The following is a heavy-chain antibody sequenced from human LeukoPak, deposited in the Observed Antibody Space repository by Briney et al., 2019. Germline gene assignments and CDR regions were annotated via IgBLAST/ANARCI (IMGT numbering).Heavy chain of an antibody. CDR2: IRSKANSYAT. V-gene: IGHV3-73*01. CDR1: GFTFSGSA. D-gene: IGHD1-26*01. CDR3: TKGIVGAVDY. J-gene: IGHJ4*02. Sequence: PGGSLRLSCAASGFTFSGSAMHWVRQASGKGLEWVGRIRSKANSYATAYAASVKGWFTISKDDSKNTAYLQMNSLKTEDTAVYYCTKGIVGAVDYWGQGTLVTVSS.